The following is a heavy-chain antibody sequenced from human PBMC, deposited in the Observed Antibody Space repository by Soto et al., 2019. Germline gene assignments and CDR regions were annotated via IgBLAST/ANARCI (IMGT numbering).Heavy chain of an antibody. J-gene: IGHJ6*02. V-gene: IGHV1-69*01. CDR1: GGTFSSYA. Sequence: QVQLVQSGAEVKKPGSSVKVSCKASGGTFSSYAISWVRQAPGQGLEWMGGIIPIFGTANYAQKFQGRVTITADQSTSAAYMELSSMRSEEAAVYYCARDRGIVVVPSAPPNYGMDVWGQGTTVTVSS. CDR2: IIPIFGTA. D-gene: IGHD2-2*01. CDR3: ARDRGIVVVPSAPPNYGMDV.